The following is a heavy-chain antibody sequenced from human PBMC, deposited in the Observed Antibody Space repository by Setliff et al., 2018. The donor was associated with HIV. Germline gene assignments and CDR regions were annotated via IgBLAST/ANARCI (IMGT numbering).Heavy chain of an antibody. CDR2: IYPGDPDT. V-gene: IGHV5-51*01. CDR1: GYSFTSYW. D-gene: IGHD2-15*01. J-gene: IGHJ3*02. Sequence: PGESLKISCEGSGYSFTSYWIAWVRQMPGKGLEWMGIIYPGDPDTRYSPSFQGQVTISADKSIRNAYLQWSSLKASETAMYYCARLGSHCSGGSCYRDVFDIWGQGTMVTVSS. CDR3: ARLGSHCSGGSCYRDVFDI.